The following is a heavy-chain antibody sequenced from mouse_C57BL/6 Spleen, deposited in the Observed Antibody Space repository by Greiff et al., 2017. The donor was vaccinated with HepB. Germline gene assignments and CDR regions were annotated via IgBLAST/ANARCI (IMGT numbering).Heavy chain of an antibody. J-gene: IGHJ3*01. CDR1: GYAFSSSW. CDR3: ARGDDYDVRGFAY. D-gene: IGHD2-4*01. CDR2: IYPGDGDT. V-gene: IGHV1-82*01. Sequence: QVQLQQSGPELVKPGASVKISCKASGYAFSSSWMNWVKQRPGKGLEWIGRIYPGDGDTNYNGKFKGKATLTADKSSSTAYMQLSSLTSEDSAVYFCARGDDYDVRGFAYWGQGTLVTVSA.